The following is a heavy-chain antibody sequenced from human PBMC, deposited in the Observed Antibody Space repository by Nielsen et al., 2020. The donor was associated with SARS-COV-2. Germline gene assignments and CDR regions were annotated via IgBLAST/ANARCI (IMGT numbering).Heavy chain of an antibody. D-gene: IGHD4-17*01. CDR3: ARARGAYGDYYYYYYMGV. CDR2: TYYRSKWYN. Sequence: SPTLSLTCAISGDSVSSSSAAWNWIRQSPSRGLEWLGRTYYRSKWYNDYAVSVKSRITINPDTSKNQFSLHLNSVTPEDTAVYYCARARGAYGDYYYYYYMGVWGKGTTVTVSS. V-gene: IGHV6-1*01. J-gene: IGHJ6*03. CDR1: GDSVSSSSAA.